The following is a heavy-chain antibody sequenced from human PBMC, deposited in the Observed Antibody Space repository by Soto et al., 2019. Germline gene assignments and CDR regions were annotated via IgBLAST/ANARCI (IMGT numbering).Heavy chain of an antibody. D-gene: IGHD6-19*01. CDR2: IYYSGST. J-gene: IGHJ4*02. V-gene: IGHV4-59*01. Sequence: SETLSLTCTVSGGSISSYYWSWIRQPPGKGLEWIGYIYYSGSTNYNPSLKSQVTISVDTSKNQFSLKLSSVTAADTAVYYCAGKAVAGGFDYWGQGTLVTVSS. CDR1: GGSISSYY. CDR3: AGKAVAGGFDY.